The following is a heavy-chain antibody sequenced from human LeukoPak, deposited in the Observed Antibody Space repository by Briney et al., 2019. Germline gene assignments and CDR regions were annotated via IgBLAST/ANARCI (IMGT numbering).Heavy chain of an antibody. CDR3: ARLTSGVTTFVY. Sequence: GGSPRLSCAVSGFTLGDYWMSWVRQAPRKGLEWVANIKQDGSEIYYVDSVKGRFTISRDNADNSLYLQMNSLRAEDTAVYYCARLTSGVTTFVYWGQGTLVTVSS. D-gene: IGHD1-1*01. CDR2: IKQDGSEI. V-gene: IGHV3-7*01. CDR1: GFTLGDYW. J-gene: IGHJ4*02.